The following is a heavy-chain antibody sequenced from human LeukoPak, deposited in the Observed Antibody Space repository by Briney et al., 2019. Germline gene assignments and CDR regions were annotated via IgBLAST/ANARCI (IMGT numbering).Heavy chain of an antibody. CDR2: IYYSGNT. Sequence: PSETLSLTCTVPGGSISNKYWSWIRQPPGKGLEWIGYIYYSGNTYYNPSLKSRVTISVDTSKNQFSLKLSSVTAADTAVYYCASRSRTNDAFDIWGQGTMVTVSS. CDR3: ASRSRTNDAFDI. CDR1: GGSISNKY. V-gene: IGHV4-59*08. J-gene: IGHJ3*02. D-gene: IGHD2-2*01.